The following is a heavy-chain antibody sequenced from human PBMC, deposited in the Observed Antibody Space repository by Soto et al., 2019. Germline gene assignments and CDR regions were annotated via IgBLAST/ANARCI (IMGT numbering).Heavy chain of an antibody. Sequence: QITLKESGPPLVKPTQTLTLTCTSSGFSLTTSGRGVAWIRQPPGKALEWLALIYWDDDKRYSPSLKSKINIAKDTSKNQVVLTMTNMDPVDTATYYCAHSGLAHTIYVFPKTWFDPWGQGTLVTVSS. V-gene: IGHV2-5*02. CDR2: IYWDDDK. J-gene: IGHJ5*02. CDR3: AHSGLAHTIYVFPKTWFDP. D-gene: IGHD3-10*01. CDR1: GFSLTTSGRG.